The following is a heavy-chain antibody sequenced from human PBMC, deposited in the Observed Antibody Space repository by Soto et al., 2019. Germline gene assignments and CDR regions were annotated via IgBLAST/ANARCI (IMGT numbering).Heavy chain of an antibody. V-gene: IGHV3-11*06. CDR3: ARDSSITPRPLDY. D-gene: IGHD6-6*01. CDR2: ISSTGSYA. Sequence: GGSLRLSCAASGFTFRDYYMSWIRQAPGKGLEWVSYISSTGSYAKYADSVKGRFTISRDNAKNSLYLQMNSLRAEDTAVYYCARDSSITPRPLDYWGQGTPVTVSS. CDR1: GFTFRDYY. J-gene: IGHJ4*02.